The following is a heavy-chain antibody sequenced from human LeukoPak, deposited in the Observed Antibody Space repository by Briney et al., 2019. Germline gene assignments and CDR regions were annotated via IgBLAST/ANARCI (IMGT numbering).Heavy chain of an antibody. CDR1: GGSFSGYY. CDR2: INHSGST. D-gene: IGHD5-12*01. J-gene: IGHJ5*02. CDR3: ARGQVEWLRFGIYGP. Sequence: PSETLSLTCAVYGGSFSGYYWSWIRQPPRKGLEWIGEINHSGSTNYNPSLKSRVTISVDTSKNQFSLKLSSVTAADTAVYYCARGQVEWLRFGIYGPWGQGTLVTVSS. V-gene: IGHV4-34*01.